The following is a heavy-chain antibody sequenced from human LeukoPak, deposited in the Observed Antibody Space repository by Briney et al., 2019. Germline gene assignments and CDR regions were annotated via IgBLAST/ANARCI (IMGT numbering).Heavy chain of an antibody. Sequence: GASVKVSRKASGYTFTSYGISWVRQAPGQGLEWMGWISAYNDNTNYAQKLQGRVTMTTDTSTSTAYMELRSLRSDDTAVYYCARAGTWCSSTSCFFDYWGQGTLVTVSS. D-gene: IGHD2-2*01. J-gene: IGHJ4*02. CDR2: ISAYNDNT. CDR1: GYTFTSYG. CDR3: ARAGTWCSSTSCFFDY. V-gene: IGHV1-18*01.